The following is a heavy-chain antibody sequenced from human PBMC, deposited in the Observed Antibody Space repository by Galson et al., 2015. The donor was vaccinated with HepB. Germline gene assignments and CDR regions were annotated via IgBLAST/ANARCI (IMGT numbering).Heavy chain of an antibody. Sequence: SLRLSCAASGFTFSSYSMNWVRQAPGKGLEWVSSISSSSSYIYYADSVKGRFTISRDNSKNTVYLQMNSLRAEDTAIYYCVKVRITVAGEFDYWGQGTLVIVSS. D-gene: IGHD6-19*01. CDR2: ISSSSSYI. V-gene: IGHV3-21*04. CDR1: GFTFSSYS. CDR3: VKVRITVAGEFDY. J-gene: IGHJ4*02.